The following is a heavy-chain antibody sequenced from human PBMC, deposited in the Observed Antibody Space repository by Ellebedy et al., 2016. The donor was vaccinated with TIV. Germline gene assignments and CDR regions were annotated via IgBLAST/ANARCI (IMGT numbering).Heavy chain of an antibody. J-gene: IGHJ6*02. CDR2: IIPILGIA. CDR1: GGTFSSYA. CDR3: ARDSPLWFGDYYGMDV. V-gene: IGHV1-69*04. D-gene: IGHD3-10*01. Sequence: AASVKVSCKASGGTFSSYAISWVRQAPGQGLEWMGRIIPILGIANYAQKFQGRVTITADKSTSTAYMELSSLRSADTAVYYCARDSPLWFGDYYGMDVWGQGTTVTVSS.